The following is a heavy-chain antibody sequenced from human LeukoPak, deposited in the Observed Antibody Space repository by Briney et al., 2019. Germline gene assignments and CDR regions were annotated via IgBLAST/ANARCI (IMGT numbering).Heavy chain of an antibody. J-gene: IGHJ6*02. V-gene: IGHV3-7*05. CDR2: ISQDGSEK. CDR3: ARAAYSHEGLDV. Sequence: GGSLRLSCAASGFTFSTYWMTWVRQAPGKGLEWVANISQDGSEKKYVDSVKGRFTISRDNVENSLALQMNSLRGEDTAVYYCARAAYSHEGLDVWGQGTTVTVFS. CDR1: GFTFSTYW. D-gene: IGHD5-18*01.